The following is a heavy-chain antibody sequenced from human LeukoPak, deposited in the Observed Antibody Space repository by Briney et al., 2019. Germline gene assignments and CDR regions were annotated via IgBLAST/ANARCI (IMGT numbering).Heavy chain of an antibody. CDR1: GYTFATYS. D-gene: IGHD6-19*01. CDR2: ISGYSGST. J-gene: IGHJ4*02. CDR3: ARGHSSGRDYYFDT. Sequence: AASVKVSCKTSGYTFATYSINWVRQAPGQGLEWMGWISGYSGSTNYAQKLQGRVTMTTDTSTTTAYMELRGLKSDDTAVYYCARGHSSGRDYYFDTWGQGTLVTVSS. V-gene: IGHV1-18*01.